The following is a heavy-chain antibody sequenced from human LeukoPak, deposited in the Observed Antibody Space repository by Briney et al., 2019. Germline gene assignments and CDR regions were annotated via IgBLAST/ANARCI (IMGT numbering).Heavy chain of an antibody. D-gene: IGHD3-3*01. J-gene: IGHJ4*02. CDR2: IWFDGSVK. Sequence: GGSWRLSCAASGFTFNTHGMRWFRRAPAKGLKWVAAIWFDGSVKHYSDAVKGRFTISRDNSLNTLYLQMNSLRVEDTAIYYCAKDTAVQFLEPAFWGQGTLVTVSS. V-gene: IGHV3-33*06. CDR3: AKDTAVQFLEPAF. CDR1: GFTFNTHG.